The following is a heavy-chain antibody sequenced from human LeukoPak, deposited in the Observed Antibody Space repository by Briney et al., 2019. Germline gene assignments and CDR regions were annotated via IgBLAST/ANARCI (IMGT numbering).Heavy chain of an antibody. CDR2: IYHSGST. J-gene: IGHJ5*02. CDR1: GGSISSSNW. V-gene: IGHV4-4*02. Sequence: SETLSLTCAVSGGSISSSNWRSWVRQPPGKGLEWIGEIYHSGSTNYNPSLKSRVTISVDKSKNQFSLKLSSVTAADTAVYYCASRDIVVVPAAIDPWGQGTLVTVSS. D-gene: IGHD2-2*01. CDR3: ASRDIVVVPAAIDP.